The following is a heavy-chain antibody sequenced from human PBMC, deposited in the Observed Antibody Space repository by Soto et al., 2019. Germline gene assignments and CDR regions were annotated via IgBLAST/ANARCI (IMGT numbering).Heavy chain of an antibody. D-gene: IGHD3-3*01. Sequence: GGSLRLSCAASGFTFSSYGMHWVRQAPGKGLEWVAVIWYDGSNKYYADSVKGRFTISRDNSKNTLYLQMNSLRAEDTAVYYCARDRNTIFGVAKGYYMDVWGKGTTVTVSS. V-gene: IGHV3-33*01. CDR1: GFTFSSYG. CDR2: IWYDGSNK. J-gene: IGHJ6*03. CDR3: ARDRNTIFGVAKGYYMDV.